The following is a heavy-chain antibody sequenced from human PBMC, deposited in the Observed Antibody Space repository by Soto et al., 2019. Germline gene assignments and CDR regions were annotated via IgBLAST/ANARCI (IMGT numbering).Heavy chain of an antibody. CDR3: ARFPFSTSSWSNPPYFDS. D-gene: IGHD6-13*01. V-gene: IGHV4-34*01. CDR2: INHSGFT. CDR1: GGSFSGYY. J-gene: IGHJ4*02. Sequence: QVQLQQWGAGLLKPSETLSLTCGVYGGSFSGYYWSWIRQSPGKGLEWIGEINHSGFTNYNPSLKSRVTISAATSKNHFSLNLTSVTAADTAVYYCARFPFSTSSWSNPPYFDSWGQGTLVTVSS.